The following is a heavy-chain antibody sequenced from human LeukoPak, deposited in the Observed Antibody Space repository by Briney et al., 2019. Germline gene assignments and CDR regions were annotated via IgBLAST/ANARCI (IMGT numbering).Heavy chain of an antibody. Sequence: GGSLRLSRAASGFTVSSNYMSWVRQAPGKGLEWVSVIYSGGSTYYADSVKGRFTISRDNSKNTLYLQMNSLRAEDTAVYYCARVPYSSGWLGYFDYWGQGTLVTVSS. J-gene: IGHJ4*02. CDR2: IYSGGST. CDR1: GFTVSSNY. V-gene: IGHV3-66*01. D-gene: IGHD6-19*01. CDR3: ARVPYSSGWLGYFDY.